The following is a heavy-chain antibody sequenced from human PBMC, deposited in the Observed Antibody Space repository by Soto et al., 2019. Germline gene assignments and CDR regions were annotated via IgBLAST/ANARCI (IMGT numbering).Heavy chain of an antibody. Sequence: PGESLKISCKGSGCSFTSYWIGWVRQMPGKGLEWMGIIYPGDSDTRYSPSFQGQVTISADKSISTAYLQWSSLKASDTAMYYCARLITFGGVIPPYYFDYWGQGTLVTVSS. CDR1: GCSFTSYW. D-gene: IGHD3-16*02. V-gene: IGHV5-51*01. CDR2: IYPGDSDT. J-gene: IGHJ4*02. CDR3: ARLITFGGVIPPYYFDY.